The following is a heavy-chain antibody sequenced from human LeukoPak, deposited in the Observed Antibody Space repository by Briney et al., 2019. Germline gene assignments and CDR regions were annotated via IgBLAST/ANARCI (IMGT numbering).Heavy chain of an antibody. CDR3: ARGISGSYHHDAFDI. CDR1: GFTFSSYW. CDR2: IKQDGSEK. V-gene: IGHV3-7*01. D-gene: IGHD1-26*01. Sequence: GGSLRLSCAASGFTFSSYWMSWVRQAPGKGLEWVANIKQDGSEKYYVDSVKGRFTISRDDAKNSLYLQMNSLRAEDTAVYYCARGISGSYHHDAFDIWGQGTMVTVSS. J-gene: IGHJ3*02.